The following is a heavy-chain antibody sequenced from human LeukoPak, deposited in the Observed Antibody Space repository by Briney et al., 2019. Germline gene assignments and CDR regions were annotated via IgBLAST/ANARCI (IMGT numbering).Heavy chain of an antibody. V-gene: IGHV3-7*01. Sequence: GGSLRLSCEGSAFIFSGHWMNWVRQTPGKGLEWVASIKEDGSERQYVDSVKGRFSISRDNAKNSLFLHMNSLRAEDTAVYYCVRDLTIVGVAQVHHWGQGTLVTVSS. D-gene: IGHD1-26*01. CDR1: AFIFSGHW. J-gene: IGHJ5*02. CDR3: VRDLTIVGVAQVHH. CDR2: IKEDGSER.